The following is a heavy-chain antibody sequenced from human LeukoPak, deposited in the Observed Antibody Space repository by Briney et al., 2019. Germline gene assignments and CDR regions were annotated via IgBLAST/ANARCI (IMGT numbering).Heavy chain of an antibody. D-gene: IGHD3-10*01. V-gene: IGHV4-34*01. CDR3: ARENGITMVRGVVGY. CDR1: GGSFSGYY. Sequence: SETLSLTCAVYGGSFSGYYWSWIRQPPGKGLEWIGEINHSGSTNYNPSLKSRVTISVDTSKSQFSLKLSSVTAADTAVYYCARENGITMVRGVVGYWGQGTLVTVSS. CDR2: INHSGST. J-gene: IGHJ4*02.